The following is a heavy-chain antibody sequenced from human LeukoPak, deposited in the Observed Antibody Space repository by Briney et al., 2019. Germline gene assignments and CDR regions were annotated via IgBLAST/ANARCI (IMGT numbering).Heavy chain of an antibody. J-gene: IGHJ4*02. D-gene: IGHD6-19*01. Sequence: ASVKVSCKASGYTFTYYYIYWVRQAPGQGLEWMGLINPSGGSTRYAQNFQGRVTMTRDTSTSTVSMELSSLRSEDMAMYYCARGPYSSGWYGLDYWGQGTLVTVSS. CDR3: ARGPYSSGWYGLDY. CDR2: INPSGGST. V-gene: IGHV1-46*01. CDR1: GYTFTYYY.